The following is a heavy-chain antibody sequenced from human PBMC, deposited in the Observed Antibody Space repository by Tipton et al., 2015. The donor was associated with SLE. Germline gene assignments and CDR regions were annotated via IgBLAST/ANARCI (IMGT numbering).Heavy chain of an antibody. CDR3: ARARRGRSSRQEGDWFDP. Sequence: LRLSCAVYGGSFRSYYWSWIRQPPGKGLEWIGEINHSGSTNYNPSLKSRVTISVDTSKNQFSLKLSSVTAADTAVYYCARARRGRSSRQEGDWFDPWGQGTLVTVSA. V-gene: IGHV4-34*01. D-gene: IGHD6-13*01. J-gene: IGHJ5*02. CDR2: INHSGST. CDR1: GGSFRSYY.